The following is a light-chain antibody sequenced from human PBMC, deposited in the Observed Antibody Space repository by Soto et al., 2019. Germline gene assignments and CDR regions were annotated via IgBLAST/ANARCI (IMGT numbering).Light chain of an antibody. J-gene: IGLJ1*01. CDR2: EVN. CDR3: TSYTRYTALV. CDR1: SSDVGGYNY. V-gene: IGLV2-14*01. Sequence: QSALTQPASVSGSPGQSITISCTGTSSDVGGYNYVSWYQQHPGRAPKLIIYEVNNRPSGVSDRFSGSKSGSTASLTISGLQPEDEADYHCTSYTRYTALVFGTGTKLTVL.